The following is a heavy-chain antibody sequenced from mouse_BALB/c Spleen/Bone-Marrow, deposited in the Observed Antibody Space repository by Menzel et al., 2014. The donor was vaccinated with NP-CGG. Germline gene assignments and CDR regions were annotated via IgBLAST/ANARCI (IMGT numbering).Heavy chain of an antibody. D-gene: IGHD1-2*01. V-gene: IGHV2-4*02. CDR1: GFSLTSYG. J-gene: IGHJ1*01. CDR2: IWSGGGT. Sequence: VQLQQSEPGLVQPSQTLSITCTVSGFSLTSYGVHWVRQPPGKGLEWLGVIWSGGGTDYNAAFISRLSISKDNSKSQVFFKMNSLQADDTAIYYCARNSDYGSGYFDVWGAGTTVTVSS. CDR3: ARNSDYGSGYFDV.